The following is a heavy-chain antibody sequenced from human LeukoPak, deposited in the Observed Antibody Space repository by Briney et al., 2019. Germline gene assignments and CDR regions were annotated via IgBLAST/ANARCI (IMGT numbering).Heavy chain of an antibody. Sequence: GSSVKVSCKASGGTFSSYAISWVRQAPGQGLEWMGGIIPIFGTANYAQKFQGRVTITADESTSTAYMELSSLRSEDTAVYYCATCIAVLHYYYYYMDVWGKGTTVTVSS. CDR1: GGTFSSYA. D-gene: IGHD6-19*01. J-gene: IGHJ6*03. CDR3: ATCIAVLHYYYYYMDV. CDR2: IIPIFGTA. V-gene: IGHV1-69*01.